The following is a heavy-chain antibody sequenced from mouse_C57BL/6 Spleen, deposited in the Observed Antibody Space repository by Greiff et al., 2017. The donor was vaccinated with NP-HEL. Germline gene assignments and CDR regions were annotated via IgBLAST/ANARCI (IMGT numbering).Heavy chain of an antibody. CDR2: IYPGDGDT. J-gene: IGHJ4*01. CDR3: ARGSYYYAMDY. Sequence: LQESGAELVKPGASVKISCKASGYAFSSYWMNWVKQRPGKGLEWIGQIYPGDGDTNYNGKFKGKATLTADKSSSTAYMQLSSLTSEDSAVYFCARGSYYYAMDYWGQGTSVTVSS. V-gene: IGHV1-80*01. CDR1: GYAFSSYW.